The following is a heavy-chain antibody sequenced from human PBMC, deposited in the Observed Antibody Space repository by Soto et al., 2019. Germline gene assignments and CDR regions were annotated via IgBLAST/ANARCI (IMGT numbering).Heavy chain of an antibody. V-gene: IGHV1-18*01. J-gene: IGHJ6*03. CDR3: ARAAKNLAHDHLELVGGYYCYYMDV. CDR1: GYTFTSYG. D-gene: IGHD1-7*01. Sequence: QVQLVQPGGEVKKPGASVKVSCKASGYTFTSYGISWVRQAPGQGLEWMGWIGAYNGDTNYPQKLQGRVTMTIHTSTNAAYMDLRSLRSDDTAVYYCARAAKNLAHDHLELVGGYYCYYMDVWGKGTTVTVSS. CDR2: IGAYNGDT.